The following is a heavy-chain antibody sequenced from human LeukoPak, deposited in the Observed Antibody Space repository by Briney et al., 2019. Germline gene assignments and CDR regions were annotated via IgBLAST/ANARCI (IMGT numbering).Heavy chain of an antibody. J-gene: IGHJ5*02. D-gene: IGHD2-2*01. CDR3: ARDSTRPLTFDP. Sequence: SETLSLTCAVSGGSISSSNWWNWVRQPPGKGLEWIGEIYHSGTINYNPSLKSRVTISVGKSKNQFSLKLNSVTAADTAVYYCARDSTRPLTFDPWGQGTLVTVSS. CDR1: GGSISSSNW. CDR2: IYHSGTI. V-gene: IGHV4-4*02.